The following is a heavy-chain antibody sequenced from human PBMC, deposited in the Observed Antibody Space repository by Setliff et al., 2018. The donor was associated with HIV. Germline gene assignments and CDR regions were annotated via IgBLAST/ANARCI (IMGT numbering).Heavy chain of an antibody. V-gene: IGHV4-59*08. CDR3: SRQNRGCSSTSCLNYYMDV. Sequence: SETLSLTCTVSGGSISSYYWSWIRQPPGKGLEWIGYIYYSGSTNYKPSLKSRVSISVDTSKNQVSLRLSSVTAADTAVYHCSRQNRGCSSTSCLNYYMDVWGKGTTVTVSS. CDR2: IYYSGST. J-gene: IGHJ6*03. D-gene: IGHD2-2*01. CDR1: GGSISSYY.